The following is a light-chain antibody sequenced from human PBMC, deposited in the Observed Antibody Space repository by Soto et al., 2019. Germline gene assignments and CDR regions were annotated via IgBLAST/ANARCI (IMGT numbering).Light chain of an antibody. CDR2: AAS. Sequence: EIVLTQSPGTLSLSPGERATLSCRASQTVSSTDLAWYQQKPGQAPRLLIYAASSRAAGIPDRFSGSGSGTDFTLTITRQEPDDFAVYYCQQYGSSPRALTFGGGTKVEI. CDR3: QQYGSSPRALT. CDR1: QTVSSTD. J-gene: IGKJ4*01. V-gene: IGKV3-20*01.